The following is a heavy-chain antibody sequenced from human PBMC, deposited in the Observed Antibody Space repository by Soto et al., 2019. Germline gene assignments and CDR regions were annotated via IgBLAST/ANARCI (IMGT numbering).Heavy chain of an antibody. CDR2: INPILSMS. CDR3: ASSYGSGYRAFDY. Sequence: QVQLVQSGAEVKKPGSSVRVSCKASGDTFTFYSINWVRQAPGLGLEWMGRINPILSMSNYAQRFQGRVTMTADKSTSTADMELSSLRSEDTAMYYCASSYGSGYRAFDYWGQGALVTVS. D-gene: IGHD3-10*01. V-gene: IGHV1-69*02. J-gene: IGHJ4*02. CDR1: GDTFTFYS.